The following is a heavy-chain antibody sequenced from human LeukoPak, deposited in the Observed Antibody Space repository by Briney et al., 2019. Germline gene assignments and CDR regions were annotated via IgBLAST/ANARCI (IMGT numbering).Heavy chain of an antibody. Sequence: ASVKVSCKASGYTFTSYAMHWVRQAPGQRLEWMGWINAGNGNTKYSQKFQGRVTITADESTSTAYMELSSLRSEDTAVYYCARALQYSSGWYPWFDPWGQGTLVTVSS. CDR2: INAGNGNT. J-gene: IGHJ5*02. CDR1: GYTFTSYA. D-gene: IGHD6-19*01. CDR3: ARALQYSSGWYPWFDP. V-gene: IGHV1-3*01.